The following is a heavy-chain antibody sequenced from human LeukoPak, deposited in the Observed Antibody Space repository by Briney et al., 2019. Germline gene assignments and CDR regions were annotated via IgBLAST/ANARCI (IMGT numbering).Heavy chain of an antibody. J-gene: IGHJ4*02. CDR3: AKGSNYYGSSGYHFDH. V-gene: IGHV3-23*01. CDR2: IIGNGAGT. Sequence: GGSLRLSCSASGFTFSSVAMSWVRQAPGKGLEWVSSIIGNGAGTQSAGSVRGRFTISRDNSENTLYLQMNSLRVEDTAVYYCAKGSNYYGSSGYHFDHWGQGTLLTVSS. CDR1: GFTFSSVA. D-gene: IGHD3-22*01.